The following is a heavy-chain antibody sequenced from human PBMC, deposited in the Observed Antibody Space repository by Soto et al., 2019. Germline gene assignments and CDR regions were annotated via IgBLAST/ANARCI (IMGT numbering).Heavy chain of an antibody. CDR3: ARDLLWFGELLLGAFDI. Sequence: QVQLVQSGAEVKKPGSSVKVSCKASGGTFSSYTISWVRQAPGQGLEWMGRIIPILGIANYAQKFQGRVTITADKSTSTAYMELSSLRSEDTAVYYCARDLLWFGELLLGAFDIWGQGTMVTVSS. J-gene: IGHJ3*02. CDR2: IIPILGIA. CDR1: GGTFSSYT. V-gene: IGHV1-69*08. D-gene: IGHD3-10*01.